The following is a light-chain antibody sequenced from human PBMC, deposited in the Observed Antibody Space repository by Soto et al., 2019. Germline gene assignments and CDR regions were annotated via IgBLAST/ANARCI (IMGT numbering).Light chain of an antibody. J-gene: IGKJ4*01. CDR3: QQCFSAVLS. CDR1: EPINTF. CDR2: GAY. V-gene: IGKV1-39*01. Sequence: DIQLTQSPSSLSASLGDSITITCRASEPINTFLNWYQVQPGKAPRLLVYGAYYLQVGVPVRFRGSGSGTLFTLTIDKLQREDLASYVCQQCFSAVLSFGGGT.